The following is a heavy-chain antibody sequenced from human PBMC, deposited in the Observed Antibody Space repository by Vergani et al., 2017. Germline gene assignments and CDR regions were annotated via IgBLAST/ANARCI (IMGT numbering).Heavy chain of an antibody. J-gene: IGHJ5*02. CDR3: ARDSGYSSSWGNWFDP. CDR2: IYYSGST. V-gene: IGHV4-59*01. Sequence: QVQLQESGPGLVKPSETLSLTCTVSGGSISSYYWSWIRQPPGKGLEWIGYIYYSGSTNYNPSLKSRVTISVDTSKNQFSLKLSSVTAADTAVYYCARDSGYSSSWGNWFDPGGQGTLVTVSS. CDR1: GGSISSYY. D-gene: IGHD6-13*01.